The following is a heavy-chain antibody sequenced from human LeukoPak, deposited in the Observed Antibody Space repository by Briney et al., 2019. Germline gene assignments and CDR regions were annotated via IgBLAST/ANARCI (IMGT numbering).Heavy chain of an antibody. CDR2: ISGNDDST. CDR3: AKGYGSGTYHFDY. V-gene: IGHV3-23*01. D-gene: IGHD3-10*01. CDR1: GFTFSSYS. Sequence: GGSLRLSCAASGFTFSSYSMSWVRQAPGTGLEWVSAISGNDDSTYFADSVKGRFTISRDNSKNTLYLQMNSLRAEDTAVYYCAKGYGSGTYHFDYWGQGTLVTVSS. J-gene: IGHJ4*02.